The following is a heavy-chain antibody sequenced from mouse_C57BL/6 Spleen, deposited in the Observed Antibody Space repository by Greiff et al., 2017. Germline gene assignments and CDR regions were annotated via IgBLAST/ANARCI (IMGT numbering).Heavy chain of an antibody. J-gene: IGHJ1*03. Sequence: VQLQQPGAELVKPGASVKLSCKASGYTFTSYCMHWVKQRPGQGLEWIGMIHPNSGSTNYNEKFKSKATLTVDKSSSTAYMQLSSLTSEDSAVYYCAAYYSNYEYFDVWGTGTTVTVSS. CDR3: AAYYSNYEYFDV. V-gene: IGHV1-64*01. D-gene: IGHD2-5*01. CDR2: IHPNSGST. CDR1: GYTFTSYC.